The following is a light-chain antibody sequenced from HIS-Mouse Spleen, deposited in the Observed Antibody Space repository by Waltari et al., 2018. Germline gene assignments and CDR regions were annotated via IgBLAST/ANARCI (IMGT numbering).Light chain of an antibody. CDR2: DVS. CDR3: SSYTSSSTEV. V-gene: IGLV2-14*03. CDR1: SSDAGGYTY. J-gene: IGLJ2*01. Sequence: QSALTQPASVSGSPGQSITVSCTGTSSDAGGYTYVSWYQQNPGKAPKLMIYDVSTRPSGVSNRFSGSKSGNTASLTISGLQAEDEADYYCSSYTSSSTEVFGGGTKLTVL.